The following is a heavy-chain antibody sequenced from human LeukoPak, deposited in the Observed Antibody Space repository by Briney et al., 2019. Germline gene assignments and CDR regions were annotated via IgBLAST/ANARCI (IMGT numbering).Heavy chain of an antibody. D-gene: IGHD3-9*01. J-gene: IGHJ4*02. CDR3: AKEQIRYFDWSPYDY. CDR2: IEYDGGKK. Sequence: PGGSLRLSCAASGFTFSGSGMHWVRQAPGKGLEWVAFIEYDGGKKSYADSVKGRFTISRDNSKNTLYLQMNSLRAEDTAVYYCAKEQIRYFDWSPYDYWGQGTLVTVSS. V-gene: IGHV3-30*02. CDR1: GFTFSGSG.